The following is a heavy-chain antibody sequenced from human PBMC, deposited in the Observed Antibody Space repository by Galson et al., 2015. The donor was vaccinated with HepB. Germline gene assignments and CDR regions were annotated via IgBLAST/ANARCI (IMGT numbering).Heavy chain of an antibody. J-gene: IGHJ4*02. Sequence: SLRLSCAASGFTFSNAWMNWVRQAPGKGLEWVGRIKSKTDGGATDYAAPVKGRFTISRDDSKNTLYLQMNSLKTEDTAVYYCTTGLLSLLWFGDGPPPKTFIDYWGQGTLVTVSS. D-gene: IGHD3-10*01. CDR2: IKSKTDGGAT. V-gene: IGHV3-15*07. CDR1: GFTFSNAW. CDR3: TTGLLSLLWFGDGPPPKTFIDY.